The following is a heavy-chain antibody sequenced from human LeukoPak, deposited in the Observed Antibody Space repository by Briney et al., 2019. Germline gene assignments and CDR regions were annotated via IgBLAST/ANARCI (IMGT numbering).Heavy chain of an antibody. V-gene: IGHV4-39*01. CDR3: ARSSSGSYYGFDP. J-gene: IGHJ5*02. CDR2: IYYSGST. CDR1: GGSISSSSYY. Sequence: PSETLSLTCTVSGGSISSSSYYWGWIRQPPGKGLEWIGSIYYSGSTYYNPSLKSRVTISVDTSKNQFSLKLSSVTAADTAVYYCARSSSGSYYGFDPWGQGTLVTVSS. D-gene: IGHD1-26*01.